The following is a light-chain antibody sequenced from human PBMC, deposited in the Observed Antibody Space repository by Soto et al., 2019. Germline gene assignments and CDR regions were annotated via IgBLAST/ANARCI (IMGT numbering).Light chain of an antibody. J-gene: IGKJ2*01. CDR2: GAS. CDR1: QRMTNNF. Sequence: EIGLTQSPDTLSLSPGERVTLSCRASQRMTNNFLAWFQQKPGLAPRLLIHGASTRASGVPDRFTGGGSGSDFVLTISRVEPEDFAVYYCQQYRRSPFTFGQGTKLQIK. V-gene: IGKV3-20*01. CDR3: QQYRRSPFT.